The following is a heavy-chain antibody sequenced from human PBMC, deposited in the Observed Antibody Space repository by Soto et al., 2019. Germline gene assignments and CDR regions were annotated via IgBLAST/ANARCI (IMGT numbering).Heavy chain of an antibody. Sequence: PGESLKISCKGSGYSFTSYWIGWVLQIPWKGLEWMGIIYPGDSDTRYSPSFQGQVTISADKSISTAYLQWSSLKASDTAMYYCARHEIKDSNSYYFDYWGQGTLVTVSS. CDR3: ARHEIKDSNSYYFDY. D-gene: IGHD4-4*01. V-gene: IGHV5-51*01. J-gene: IGHJ4*02. CDR1: GYSFTSYW. CDR2: IYPGDSDT.